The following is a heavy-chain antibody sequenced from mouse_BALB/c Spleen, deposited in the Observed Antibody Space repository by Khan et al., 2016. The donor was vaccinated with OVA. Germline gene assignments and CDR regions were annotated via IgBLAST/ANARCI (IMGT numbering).Heavy chain of an antibody. V-gene: IGHV1S127*01. CDR2: IDPSKSET. CDR3: ARGGYGSPFAY. J-gene: IGHJ3*01. D-gene: IGHD1-1*01. Sequence: QVRLQQSGPELVRPGASVKMSCKASGYTFTSFWIHWVKQRPGQGLEWIGMIDPSKSETRLNQTFKDKATLNVDKSSNTAYMQLSRLTSEDSAVYYCARGGYGSPFAYWGEGTLVTVSA. CDR1: GYTFTSFW.